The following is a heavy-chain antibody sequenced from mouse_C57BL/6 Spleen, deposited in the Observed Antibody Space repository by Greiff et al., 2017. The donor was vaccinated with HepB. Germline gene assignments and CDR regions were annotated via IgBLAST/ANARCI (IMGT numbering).Heavy chain of an antibody. CDR1: GYTFTSYW. CDR3: ASAYYSNLFAY. J-gene: IGHJ3*01. CDR2: IGPSDSET. D-gene: IGHD2-5*01. Sequence: VQLQQSGAELVRPGSSVKLSCKASGYTFTSYWMHRVKQRPIQGLEWIGNIGPSDSETHYNHKFKDKATLTVDKSSSTAYMQLSSLTSEDSADYYCASAYYSNLFAYWGQGTLVTVSA. V-gene: IGHV1-52*01.